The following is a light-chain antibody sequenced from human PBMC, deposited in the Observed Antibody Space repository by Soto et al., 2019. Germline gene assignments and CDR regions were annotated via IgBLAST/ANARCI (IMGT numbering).Light chain of an antibody. CDR3: QQRSDWEIT. V-gene: IGKV3-11*01. Sequence: EIVLTQSPATLSLSPGERATLSCRASQSVRSFLAWYQQKPGQAPRLLIYDASNRATDIPARFSGSGSGTDFTLTISSLELEDSAVYYCQQRSDWEITFGQGTRLEIK. CDR2: DAS. CDR1: QSVRSF. J-gene: IGKJ5*01.